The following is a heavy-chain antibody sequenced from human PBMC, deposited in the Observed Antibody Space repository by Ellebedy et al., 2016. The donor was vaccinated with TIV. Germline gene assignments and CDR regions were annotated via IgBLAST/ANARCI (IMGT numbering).Heavy chain of an antibody. V-gene: IGHV1-18*01. J-gene: IGHJ6*02. CDR2: ISAYNGNT. D-gene: IGHD5-12*01. CDR1: GYTFTSYG. Sequence: ASVKVSCXASGYTFTSYGISWVRQAPGQGLEWMGWISAYNGNTNYAQKLQGRVTMTTDTSTSTAYMELRSLRSDDTAVYYCARDSKWLRLSALSTLLNYYYGMDVWGQGTTVTVSS. CDR3: ARDSKWLRLSALSTLLNYYYGMDV.